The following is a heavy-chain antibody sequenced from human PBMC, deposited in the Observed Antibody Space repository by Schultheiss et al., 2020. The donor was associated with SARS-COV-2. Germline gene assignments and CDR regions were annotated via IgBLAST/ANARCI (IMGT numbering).Heavy chain of an antibody. CDR3: ARGMVRGVTAGYYYGVDV. V-gene: IGHV3-48*03. J-gene: IGHJ6*02. CDR2: ISSSGSTI. Sequence: GESLKISCAASGFTFSSYEMNWVRQAPGKGLEWVSYISSSGSTIYYADSVKGRFTISRDNAQNSLYLQMNSLRAEDTAVYYCARGMVRGVTAGYYYGVDVCGQGTTVTVSS. CDR1: GFTFSSYE. D-gene: IGHD3-10*01.